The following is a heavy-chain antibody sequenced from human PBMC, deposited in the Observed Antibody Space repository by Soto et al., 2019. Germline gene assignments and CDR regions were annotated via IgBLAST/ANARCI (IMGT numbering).Heavy chain of an antibody. Sequence: QVQLVQSGAEVKKPGSSVKVSCKASGGTFSSYAISCVRQAPGQGLKWMGGIIPISDRTNYAQKFQGRVTITADESTSTAYMELSSLRSEDTAVYYCARSQGSRTSLEIYYYYYYGMDVWGQGTTVTLSS. CDR3: ARSQGSRTSLEIYYYYYYGMDV. CDR2: IIPISDRT. J-gene: IGHJ6*02. CDR1: GGTFSSYA. V-gene: IGHV1-69*01. D-gene: IGHD2-2*01.